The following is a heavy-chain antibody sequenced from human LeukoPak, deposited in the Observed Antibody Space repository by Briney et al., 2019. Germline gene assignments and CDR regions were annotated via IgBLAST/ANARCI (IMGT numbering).Heavy chain of an antibody. V-gene: IGHV4-4*02. CDR1: GGSISSSNW. J-gene: IGHJ6*02. D-gene: IGHD5-18*01. CDR3: ARASDTAMTHYYYGMDV. Sequence: SGTLSLTCAVSGGSISSSNWWSWVRQPPGKGLEWIGEIYHSGSTNYNPSLKSRVTISVDKSKNQFSLKLSSVTAADTAVYYCARASDTAMTHYYYGMDVWGQGTTVTVSS. CDR2: IYHSGST.